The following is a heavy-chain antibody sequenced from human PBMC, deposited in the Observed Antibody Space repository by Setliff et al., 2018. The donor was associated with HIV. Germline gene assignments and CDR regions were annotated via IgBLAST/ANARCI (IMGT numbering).Heavy chain of an antibody. J-gene: IGHJ4*02. CDR3: VGGLRSRSQGHFDY. CDR2: IFASGST. D-gene: IGHD5-12*01. V-gene: IGHV4-59*10. Sequence: SETLSLTCAVYRGSFSHYYLTWIRQPAGKGLEWIGRIFASGSTNYNPSLKSRVTMSVDTSKNQFSLRLSSVTAADTAVYYCVGGLRSRSQGHFDYWGQGTLVTVSS. CDR1: RGSFSHYY.